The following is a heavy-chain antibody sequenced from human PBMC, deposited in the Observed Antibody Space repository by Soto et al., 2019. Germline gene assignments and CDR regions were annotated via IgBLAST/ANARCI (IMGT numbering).Heavy chain of an antibody. V-gene: IGHV3-23*01. J-gene: IGHJ4*02. CDR1: GFTFSSYA. Sequence: PGGSLRLSCTASGFTFSSYAMHWVRQAPGKGLEWVSGISGSGGTTYYADSVKGRFTISRDNSKNTLYLQMNSLRAEHTAVYYCAKGRNYYDTSGYPHRFDYWGQGALVTVSS. CDR2: ISGSGGTT. CDR3: AKGRNYYDTSGYPHRFDY. D-gene: IGHD3-22*01.